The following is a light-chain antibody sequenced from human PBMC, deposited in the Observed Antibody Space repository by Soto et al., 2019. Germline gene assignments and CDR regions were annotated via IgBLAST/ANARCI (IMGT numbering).Light chain of an antibody. CDR1: SSDVGAYNY. V-gene: IGLV2-14*01. CDR3: SSYXXXSTWV. Sequence: QSALTQPASVSGSPGQSITISCTGTSSDVGAYNYVSWYQQHPGKAPKFVIYAVTYRPSGVSNRFSGSKSGNTASLTISGLQAEDEADYYCSSYXXXSTWVFXGGTKLT. J-gene: IGLJ3*02. CDR2: AVT.